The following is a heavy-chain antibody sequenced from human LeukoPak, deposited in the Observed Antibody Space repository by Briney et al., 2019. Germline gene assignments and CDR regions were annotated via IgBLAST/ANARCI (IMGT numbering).Heavy chain of an antibody. Sequence: SETLSLTCTVSGGSICSHYWSWIRQPPGKGLEWIGYIYYSGSTNYNPSLKSRVTISVDTSKNQFSLKLSSVTAAAQAVYYCATVPLDILTDYYYYYMDVWGKGTTVTVSS. J-gene: IGHJ6*03. V-gene: IGHV4-59*11. CDR3: ATVPLDILTDYYYYYMDV. CDR2: IYYSGST. D-gene: IGHD3-9*01. CDR1: GGSICSHY.